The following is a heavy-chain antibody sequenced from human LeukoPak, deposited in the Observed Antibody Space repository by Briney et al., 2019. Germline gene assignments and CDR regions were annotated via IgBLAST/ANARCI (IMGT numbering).Heavy chain of an antibody. CDR3: ARVKRDWKEIYFDY. CDR1: GYSISSGYY. D-gene: IGHD1-1*01. V-gene: IGHV4-38-2*02. CDR2: IYHSGST. Sequence: SETLSLTCTVSGYSISSGYYWGWIRQPPGKGLEWIGRIYHSGSTYYNPSLKSRVTISVDTSKNQFALKRSSVTAADTAVYYCARVKRDWKEIYFDYWGQGTLVTVSS. J-gene: IGHJ4*02.